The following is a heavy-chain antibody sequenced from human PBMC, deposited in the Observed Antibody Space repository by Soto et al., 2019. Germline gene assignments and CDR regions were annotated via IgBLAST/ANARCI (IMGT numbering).Heavy chain of an antibody. J-gene: IGHJ6*03. D-gene: IGHD2-2*02. CDR3: ARDWRAVVPAAIWTFYMDV. CDR2: MNAGNGNT. CDR1: GYTFTSYA. Sequence: GASVKVSCKASGYTFTSYAINWVRQATGQGLEWMGWMNAGNGNTKYSQKFQGRVTMTRNTSASTAYMELSSLRSEDTAVYYCARDWRAVVPAAIWTFYMDVWGKGTTVTVSS. V-gene: IGHV1-3*01.